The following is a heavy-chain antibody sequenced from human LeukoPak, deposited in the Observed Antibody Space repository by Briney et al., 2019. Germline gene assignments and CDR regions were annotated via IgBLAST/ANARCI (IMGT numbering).Heavy chain of an antibody. CDR2: INHSGST. CDR3: ARDQRTIKEMATITRHIPHRPPLGY. CDR1: GGSFSGYY. Sequence: SETLSLTCAVYGGSFSGYYWSWIRQPPGKGLEWIGEINHSGSTNYNPSLKSRVAISVDTSKNQFSLKLSSVTAADTAVYYCARDQRTIKEMATITRHIPHRPPLGYWGQGTLVTVSS. J-gene: IGHJ4*02. V-gene: IGHV4-34*01. D-gene: IGHD5-24*01.